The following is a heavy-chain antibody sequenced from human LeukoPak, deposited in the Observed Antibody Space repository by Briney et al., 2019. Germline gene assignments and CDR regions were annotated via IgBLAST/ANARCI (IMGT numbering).Heavy chain of an antibody. CDR2: FDPEDGET. Sequence: ASVKVSCKVSGYTLTELSMHWVRQAPGKGLEWMGGFDPEDGETIYAQKFQGRVTMTEDTSTDTAYMELSSLRSEDTAVYYCATGGGELLGHYYYGMDVWGQGTTVTVSS. D-gene: IGHD3-10*01. CDR3: ATGGGELLGHYYYGMDV. CDR1: GYTLTELS. V-gene: IGHV1-24*01. J-gene: IGHJ6*02.